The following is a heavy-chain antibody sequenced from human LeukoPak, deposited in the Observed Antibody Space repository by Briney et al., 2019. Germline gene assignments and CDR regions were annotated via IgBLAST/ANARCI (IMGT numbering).Heavy chain of an antibody. CDR1: GGFFSGYY. J-gene: IGHJ4*02. CDR2: INHSGST. D-gene: IGHD2-2*01. Sequence: PSETLSLTCAVYGGFFSGYYWSWIRQPPGKGLEWIGEINHSGSTNYNPSLKSRVTISVDTSKNQFSLKLSSVTAADTAVYYCAIRVVVPAAMRDYWGQGTLVTVSS. CDR3: AIRVVVPAAMRDY. V-gene: IGHV4-34*01.